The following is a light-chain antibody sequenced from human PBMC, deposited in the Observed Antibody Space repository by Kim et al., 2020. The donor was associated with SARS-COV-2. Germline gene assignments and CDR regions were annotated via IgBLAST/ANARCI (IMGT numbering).Light chain of an antibody. J-gene: IGLJ2*01. CDR1: KLGDKY. CDR2: QDR. V-gene: IGLV3-1*01. CDR3: QAWDSTTVV. Sequence: SVSPRQTASITCSGDKLGDKYVCWYQQKPGQSPILVIYQDRKRPSGIPERFSGSNSGNTATLTISGTQAMDEADYYCQAWDSTTVVFGGGTKVTVL.